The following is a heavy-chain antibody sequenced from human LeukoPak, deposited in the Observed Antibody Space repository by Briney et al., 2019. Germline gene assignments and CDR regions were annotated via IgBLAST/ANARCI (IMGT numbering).Heavy chain of an antibody. CDR3: ARFSSIAARFDY. V-gene: IGHV4-59*01. Sequence: PSETLSLTCTVSGGSISSYYWSWIRQPPGKGLEWIGYIYYRGSTNYNPSLKSRVTISVVTSKNQFSLKLSSVTAADTAVYYCARFSSIAARFDYWGQGTLVTVSS. D-gene: IGHD6-6*01. CDR2: IYYRGST. CDR1: GGSISSYY. J-gene: IGHJ4*02.